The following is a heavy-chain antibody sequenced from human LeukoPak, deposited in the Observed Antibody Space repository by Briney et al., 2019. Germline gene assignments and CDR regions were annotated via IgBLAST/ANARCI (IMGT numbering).Heavy chain of an antibody. CDR3: ARALLYCSGGSCYFDY. D-gene: IGHD2-15*01. J-gene: IGHJ4*02. Sequence: ASVKLSCKASGYTFTFYDIQWVRQAAGQGLEWMGWMNPNSGNTGYAQKFQGRVTITRNTSISTAYMELSSLRSEDTAVYYCARALLYCSGGSCYFDYWGQGTLVTVSS. CDR1: GYTFTFYD. CDR2: MNPNSGNT. V-gene: IGHV1-8*03.